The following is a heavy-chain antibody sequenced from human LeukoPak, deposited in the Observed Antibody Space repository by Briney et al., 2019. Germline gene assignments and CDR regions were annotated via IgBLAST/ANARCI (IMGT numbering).Heavy chain of an antibody. J-gene: IGHJ4*02. CDR1: GFIFSSYA. CDR3: AKDKWLQLGRIFDY. V-gene: IGHV3-23*01. D-gene: IGHD5-12*01. CDR2: ISGSGGST. Sequence: PGGSLRLSCAASGFIFSSYAMSWVRQAPGKGLEWVSAISGSGGSTYYADSVKGRFTISRDNSKNTLYVQMNSLRAEDTAVYYCAKDKWLQLGRIFDYWGPGTLVTVSS.